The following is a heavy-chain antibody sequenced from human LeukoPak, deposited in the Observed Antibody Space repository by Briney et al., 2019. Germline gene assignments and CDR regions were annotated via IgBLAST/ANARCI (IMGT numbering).Heavy chain of an antibody. CDR3: AKDVRRSQGEPIFDY. D-gene: IGHD1-14*01. CDR1: GFTFDDYA. J-gene: IGHJ4*02. CDR2: ISWNSGSI. V-gene: IGHV3-9*01. Sequence: GGSLRLSCAASGFTFDDYAMHWVRQAPGKGLEWVSGISWNSGSIGYADSVKGRFTISRDNAKNSLYLQMNSLRAEDTALYYCAKDVRRSQGEPIFDYWGQGTLVTVSS.